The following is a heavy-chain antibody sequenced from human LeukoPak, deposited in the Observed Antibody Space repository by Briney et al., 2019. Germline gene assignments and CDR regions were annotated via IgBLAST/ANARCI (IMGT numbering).Heavy chain of an antibody. Sequence: SVTVSCKASGGTFSSYAISWVRQAPGQGLEWMGGIIPIFGTANYAQKFQGRVTITADESTSTAYMELSSLRSEDTAVYYCGSSGWYSHSPFDYWGQGTLVTVSS. CDR2: IIPIFGTA. D-gene: IGHD6-19*01. V-gene: IGHV1-69*13. CDR3: GSSGWYSHSPFDY. CDR1: GGTFSSYA. J-gene: IGHJ4*02.